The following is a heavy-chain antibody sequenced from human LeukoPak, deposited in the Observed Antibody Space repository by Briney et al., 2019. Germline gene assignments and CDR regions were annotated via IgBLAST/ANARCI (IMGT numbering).Heavy chain of an antibody. J-gene: IGHJ4*02. CDR3: ARARGVTEFDY. CDR1: GDSVSSYY. D-gene: IGHD2-21*02. Sequence: SETLSLTCTVSGDSVSSYYWSWIRQPPGKGLEWIGYIHYSGSTNYNPSLKSRVTISGDTSKNQFSLKLSSVTAADTAVYYCARARGVTEFDYWGQGTLVTVSS. V-gene: IGHV4-59*08. CDR2: IHYSGST.